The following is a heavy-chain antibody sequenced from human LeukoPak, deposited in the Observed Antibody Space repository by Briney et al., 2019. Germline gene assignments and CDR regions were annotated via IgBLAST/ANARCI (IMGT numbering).Heavy chain of an antibody. CDR3: LKNLLYDTNGLH. D-gene: IGHD2-8*01. J-gene: IGHJ4*02. Sequence: GGSLRLSCAASGFTFSNHDMTWVRQAPGRGLEWVSSIRGSGGETFYADSVKGRFTISRDNSKNTLYLQVNSLRAEDAATYYCLKNLLYDTNGLHWGQGILVTVSS. CDR1: GFTFSNHD. V-gene: IGHV3-23*01. CDR2: IRGSGGET.